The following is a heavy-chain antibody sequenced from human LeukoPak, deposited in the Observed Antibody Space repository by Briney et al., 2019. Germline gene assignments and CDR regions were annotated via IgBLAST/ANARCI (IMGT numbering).Heavy chain of an antibody. D-gene: IGHD6-19*01. J-gene: IGHJ4*02. CDR3: ARALAVAGNYDY. CDR2: ISSDGSTI. V-gene: IGHV3-74*01. CDR1: GFTSSSYW. Sequence: GGSLRXSCEASGFTSSSYWMHWVRQAPGKGLVWVSRISSDGSTITYADSVKGRFTISRDNAKNTLYLQMNSLRAEDTAVYYCARALAVAGNYDYWGQGALVTVSS.